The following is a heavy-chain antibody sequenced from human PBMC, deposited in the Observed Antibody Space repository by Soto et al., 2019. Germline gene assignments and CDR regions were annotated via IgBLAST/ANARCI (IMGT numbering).Heavy chain of an antibody. CDR3: ARAYSISSFGGY. CDR2: ISYDESNK. CDR1: GITFSSFT. V-gene: IGHV3-30-3*01. Sequence: QLQLVESGGGVVQAGRSLRLSCVASGITFSSFTMHWVRQAPGKGLEWVALISYDESNKYYADSVKGRFTISRDNSMNTLYLQMDSLRVEDTAVYYCARAYSISSFGGYWGQGTLVTVSS. J-gene: IGHJ4*02. D-gene: IGHD3-16*01.